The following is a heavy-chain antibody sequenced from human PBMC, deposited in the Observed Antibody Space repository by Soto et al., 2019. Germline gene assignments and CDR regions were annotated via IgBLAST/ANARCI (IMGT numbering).Heavy chain of an antibody. Sequence: TLSVTCTVSVGSVSNGGYYWTWILQHPGKGLEWIGYIYYSGSTYYNPSLKSRVTISVDTSKNQFSLKLTSVTAADTAVYYCARDVTDFWSGHEGMDVWGQGTTVTVSS. CDR2: IYYSGST. J-gene: IGHJ6*02. D-gene: IGHD3-3*01. CDR1: VGSVSNGGYY. V-gene: IGHV4-31*03. CDR3: ARDVTDFWSGHEGMDV.